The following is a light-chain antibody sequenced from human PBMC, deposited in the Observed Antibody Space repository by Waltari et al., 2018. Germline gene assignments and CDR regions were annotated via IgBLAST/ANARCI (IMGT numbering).Light chain of an antibody. J-gene: IGKJ1*01. CDR2: DAS. CDR3: QQVNSFPRT. Sequence: DIQMTQSPSSLSASVGDRVTLTCRASQGISSRLAWYQQKPGKAPKPLIYDASSLHSGVPSRFSGSGSGTDFTLTISSLQPEDFATYYCQQVNSFPRTFGQGTKVEVK. CDR1: QGISSR. V-gene: IGKV1-12*01.